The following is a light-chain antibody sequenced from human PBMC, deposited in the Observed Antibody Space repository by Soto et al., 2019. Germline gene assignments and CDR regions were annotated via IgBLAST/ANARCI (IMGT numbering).Light chain of an antibody. J-gene: IGKJ1*01. CDR2: GAS. V-gene: IGKV3-20*01. CDR1: QSVSRSY. CDR3: QQXGXXSWT. Sequence: EIVLTQSPGTLSLSPGERATLSCRASQSVSRSYLAWYQQKPGQAPRLLIYGASSRATGIPDRFSGSGSGTDXTLTISRLEPXDFAVYYCQQXGXXSWTFGQGTKVDIK.